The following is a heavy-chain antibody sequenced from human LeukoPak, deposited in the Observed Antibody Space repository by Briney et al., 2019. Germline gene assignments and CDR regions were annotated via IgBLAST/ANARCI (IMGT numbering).Heavy chain of an antibody. D-gene: IGHD3-3*01. J-gene: IGHJ4*02. V-gene: IGHV4-39*07. CDR1: GGSISSSSYY. CDR3: ARGRTLRFLEWLSEPYFDY. CDR2: IYYSGST. Sequence: PSETLSLTCTVSGGSISSSSYYWGWIRQPPGKGLEWIGSIYYSGSTYYNPSLKSRVTISVDTSKNQFSLKLSSVTAADTAVYYCARGRTLRFLEWLSEPYFDYWGQGTLVTVSS.